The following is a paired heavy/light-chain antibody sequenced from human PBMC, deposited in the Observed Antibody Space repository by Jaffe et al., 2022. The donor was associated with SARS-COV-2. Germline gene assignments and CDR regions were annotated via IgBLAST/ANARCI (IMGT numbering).Light chain of an antibody. J-gene: IGLJ2*01. Sequence: QSVLTQPPSVSAAPGQKVTISCSGSSSNIGNNYVSWYQRLPGTAPKLLIYENHKRPSGIPDRFSGSKSGTSATLGITGLQTGDEADYYCGTWDSSLSAGVFGGGTKLTVL. CDR1: SSNIGNNY. CDR2: ENH. CDR3: GTWDSSLSAGV. V-gene: IGLV1-51*02.
Heavy chain of an antibody. V-gene: IGHV3-64D*09. CDR1: GFTFSGYA. D-gene: IGHD3-22*01. J-gene: IGHJ4*02. Sequence: EVQLVESGGGLVQPGGSLILSCLASGFTFSGYAMHWARQAPGKGLEYVSGISSNGGSTYYADSVKGRFTISRDNSKNTLYLQMSGLRAEDTAVYYCVKDYWGRPDDSSGYYRLHSDYWGQGTLVTVSS. CDR3: VKDYWGRPDDSSGYYRLHSDY. CDR2: ISSNGGST.